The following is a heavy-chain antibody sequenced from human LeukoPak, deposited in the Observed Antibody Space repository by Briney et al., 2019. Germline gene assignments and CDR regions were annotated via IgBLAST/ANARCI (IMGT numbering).Heavy chain of an antibody. CDR2: INHSGST. J-gene: IGHJ4*02. CDR1: GGSFSGYY. V-gene: IGHV4-34*01. CDR3: ARGQFVTMIVVENDALPTGYYFDY. Sequence: PSGTLSLTCAVYGGSFSGYYWSWIRQPPGKGLEWIGEINHSGSTNYNPSLKSRVTISVDTSKNQFSLKLSSVTAADTAVYYCARGQFVTMIVVENDALPTGYYFDYWGQGTLVTVSS. D-gene: IGHD3-22*01.